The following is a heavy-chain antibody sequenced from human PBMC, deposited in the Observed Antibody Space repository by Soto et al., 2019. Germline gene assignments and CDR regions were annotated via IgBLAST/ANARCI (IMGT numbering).Heavy chain of an antibody. Sequence: EMQLVDSGGGLVQPGGSLRLSCAASGFTFSGSWMSWVRQAPGKGLEWVANIKTDGSDQYYVDSVKGRFTISRDSAKNSLYLQMNSLRADDTAVYYCVRDTLGLDPWGQGTLVTVSP. CDR1: GFTFSGSW. J-gene: IGHJ5*02. V-gene: IGHV3-7*01. CDR3: VRDTLGLDP. CDR2: IKTDGSDQ.